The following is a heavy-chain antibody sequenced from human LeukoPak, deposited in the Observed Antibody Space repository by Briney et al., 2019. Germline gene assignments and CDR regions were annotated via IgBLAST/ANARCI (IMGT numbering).Heavy chain of an antibody. CDR1: GYTFTSYG. CDR3: ARGVRVYCSSTSCKETPYGMDV. V-gene: IGHV1-18*01. Sequence: ASVKVSCKASGYTFTSYGISWVRQAPGQGLEWMGWISAYNGNTNYAQKLQGRVTMTTDTSTSTAYMELRSLRSDDTAVYYCARGVRVYCSSTSCKETPYGMDVWGQGTTVTVSS. CDR2: ISAYNGNT. D-gene: IGHD2-2*01. J-gene: IGHJ6*02.